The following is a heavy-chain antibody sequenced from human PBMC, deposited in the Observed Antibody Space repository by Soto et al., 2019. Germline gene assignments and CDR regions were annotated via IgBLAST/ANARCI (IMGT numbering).Heavy chain of an antibody. D-gene: IGHD2-21*01. V-gene: IGHV3-11*06. CDR1: GFTFSDYY. CDR3: ARLRVGVNWYFDL. CDR2: ISSSGSYI. J-gene: IGHJ2*01. Sequence: QMQLVESGGDLVKPGGPLRLSCEASGFTFSDYYMSWIRQVPGQGLEWLSFISSSGSYIKYSDSIRGRLTVSRDNGKNSLYLQMHSLRVEDTAVYYCARLRVGVNWYFDLWGRGTMVPVSA.